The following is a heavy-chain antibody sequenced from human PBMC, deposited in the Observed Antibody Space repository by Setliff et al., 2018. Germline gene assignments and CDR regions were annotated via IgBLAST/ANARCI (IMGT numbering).Heavy chain of an antibody. Sequence: PSETLSLTCAVSANTLSTSYYWGWVRQPPGKGLEWIGDIYKGGSTYYNPSLDSRVTMSVDTSKNQFSLKLKSVTAADTAMYYCARGCAAGACYSDYYYYMDVWGKGTTVTVSS. CDR1: ANTLSTSYY. CDR3: ARGCAAGACYSDYYYYMDV. CDR2: IYKGGST. J-gene: IGHJ6*03. D-gene: IGHD2-15*01. V-gene: IGHV4-28*01.